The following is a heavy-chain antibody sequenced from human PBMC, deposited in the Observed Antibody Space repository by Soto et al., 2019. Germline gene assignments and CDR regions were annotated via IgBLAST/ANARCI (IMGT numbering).Heavy chain of an antibody. D-gene: IGHD1-26*01. Sequence: PSETLSLTCTVSGDSISPYYWGWIRQPPGKGLEWIGSIYYSGSTYYNPSLKSRVTISVDTSKNQFSLKLSSVTAADTAVYYCARRRGIVGATIIDYWGQGTLVTVSS. J-gene: IGHJ4*02. CDR2: IYYSGST. CDR1: GDSISPYY. CDR3: ARRRGIVGATIIDY. V-gene: IGHV4-39*01.